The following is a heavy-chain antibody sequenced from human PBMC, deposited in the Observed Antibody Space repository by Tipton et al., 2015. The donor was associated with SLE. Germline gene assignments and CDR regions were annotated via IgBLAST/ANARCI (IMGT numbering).Heavy chain of an antibody. D-gene: IGHD3-10*01. CDR2: ISGGGGST. Sequence: VQLVQSGGGLIQSGGSLRLSCATSGFTFSSYALSWVRRAPGKGLEWVSAISGGGGSTYYADFVKGRFSISIDKSKKTLFLQMNSLRVDDTATYYCAKFGKTTDFYLDSWGQGTLVSVSS. CDR3: AKFGKTTDFYLDS. V-gene: IGHV3-23*04. CDR1: GFTFSSYA. J-gene: IGHJ4*02.